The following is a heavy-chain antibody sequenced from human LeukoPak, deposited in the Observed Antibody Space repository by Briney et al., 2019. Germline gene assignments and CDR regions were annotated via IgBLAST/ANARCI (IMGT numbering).Heavy chain of an antibody. Sequence: SETLSLTCAVYGGSFSGYYWSWIRQPPGKGLEWIGEINHSGSTNYNPSLKSRVTISVDTSKNQFSLKLSSVTAADTAVYYCARGKRRGKWFGELLSLDAFDIWGQGTMVTVSS. CDR3: ARGKRRGKWFGELLSLDAFDI. CDR2: INHSGST. D-gene: IGHD3-10*01. V-gene: IGHV4-34*01. CDR1: GGSFSGYY. J-gene: IGHJ3*02.